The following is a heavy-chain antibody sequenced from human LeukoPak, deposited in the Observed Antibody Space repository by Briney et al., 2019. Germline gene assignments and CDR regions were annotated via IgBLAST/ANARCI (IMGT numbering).Heavy chain of an antibody. V-gene: IGHV3-7*01. D-gene: IGHD3-9*01. CDR1: GFTFSSYW. J-gene: IGHJ4*02. Sequence: PGGSLRLSCAASGFTFSSYWMSWVRQAPGKGLEWVANIKQDGSEKYYVDSVKGRFTISRDNAKNSLYLQMNSLRAEDTAVYYCARAHYFDWLLRPFDYWGQGTLVTVSS. CDR3: ARAHYFDWLLRPFDY. CDR2: IKQDGSEK.